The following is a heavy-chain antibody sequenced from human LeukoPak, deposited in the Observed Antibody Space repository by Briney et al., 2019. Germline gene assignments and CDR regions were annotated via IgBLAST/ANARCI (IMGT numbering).Heavy chain of an antibody. V-gene: IGHV3-23*01. Sequence: GGSLRLSCAASGFTFTTYAMGWVHQAPGEGLEWVSSIKGGGGDPFYADSVRGRFTISRDKSKNTLYLQLNSLRVEDTAVYFCAQGGHDFNPFYCWGQGTLVTVSS. J-gene: IGHJ4*02. D-gene: IGHD2-21*02. CDR3: AQGGHDFNPFYC. CDR2: IKGGGGDP. CDR1: GFTFTTYA.